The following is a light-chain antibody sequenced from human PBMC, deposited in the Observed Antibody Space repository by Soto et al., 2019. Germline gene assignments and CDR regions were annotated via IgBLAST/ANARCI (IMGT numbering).Light chain of an antibody. CDR1: QSVGSN. V-gene: IGKV3-15*01. Sequence: MTQSRANLSLFRGDSVTLSCRARQSVGSNLAWYQQKPGQAPRLLIYGASTRATGIPARFSGSGSETEFTLTISSLQAEDSAVYFCQQHNNWPTWTCGQGTKVDIK. CDR2: GAS. J-gene: IGKJ1*01. CDR3: QQHNNWPTWT.